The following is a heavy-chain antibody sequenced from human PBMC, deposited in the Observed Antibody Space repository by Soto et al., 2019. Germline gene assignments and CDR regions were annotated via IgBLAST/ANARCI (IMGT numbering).Heavy chain of an antibody. Sequence: GGSLRLSCAASGFTFSSYAMSWVRQAPGKGLEWVSAISGSGGSTYYADSVKGRFTISRDNSRNTLYLQMNSLRAEDTAVYYCASQRGGETGAVAFDIWGQGTMVTVSS. V-gene: IGHV3-23*01. CDR2: ISGSGGST. J-gene: IGHJ3*02. CDR3: ASQRGGETGAVAFDI. D-gene: IGHD2-21*01. CDR1: GFTFSSYA.